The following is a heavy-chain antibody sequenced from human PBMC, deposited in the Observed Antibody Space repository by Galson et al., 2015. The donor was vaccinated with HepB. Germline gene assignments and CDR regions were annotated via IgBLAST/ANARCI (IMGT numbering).Heavy chain of an antibody. D-gene: IGHD3-22*01. J-gene: IGHJ6*02. Sequence: SLRLSCAASGFTFSSYAMSWVRQAPGKGLEWVSAISGSGGSAYYADSVKGRFTISRDNSKNTLYLQMNSLRAEDTAVYYCATFLYYDSSGYYPYYYYYGMDVWGQGSRVTVS. CDR1: GFTFSSYA. V-gene: IGHV3-23*01. CDR3: ATFLYYDSSGYYPYYYYYGMDV. CDR2: ISGSGGSA.